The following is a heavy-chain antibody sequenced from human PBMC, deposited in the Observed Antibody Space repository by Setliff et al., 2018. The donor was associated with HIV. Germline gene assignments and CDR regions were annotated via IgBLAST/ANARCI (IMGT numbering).Heavy chain of an antibody. CDR2: IHQSGTA. J-gene: IGHJ4*01. CDR1: GVSVNNDDDY. D-gene: IGHD1-26*01. CDR3: ARQVGEGKWYLDS. V-gene: IGHV4-39*01. Sequence: KPSETLSLTCAVSGVSVNNDDDYWGWIRQPPGKGLEWIAIIHQSGTAHKRPSLKSRVTISIDTSENLFSLKLSGVTAADTAIYYCARQVGEGKWYLDSGGHGTLVTVSS.